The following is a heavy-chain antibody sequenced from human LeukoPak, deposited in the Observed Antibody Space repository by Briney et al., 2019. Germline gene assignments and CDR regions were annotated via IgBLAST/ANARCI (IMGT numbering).Heavy chain of an antibody. V-gene: IGHV1-69*01. Sequence: SVKVSCKASGGTFSSYAISWVRQAPGQGLEWMGGIIPIFGTANYAQKFQGRVTITADESTSTAYMELSSLRSENTAVYYCARDSSQQGPRSPYYYYGMDVWGQGTTVTVSS. D-gene: IGHD6-13*01. CDR2: IIPIFGTA. J-gene: IGHJ6*02. CDR3: ARDSSQQGPRSPYYYYGMDV. CDR1: GGTFSSYA.